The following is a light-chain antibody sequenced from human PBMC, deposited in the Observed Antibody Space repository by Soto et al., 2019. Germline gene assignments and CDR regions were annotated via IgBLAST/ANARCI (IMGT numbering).Light chain of an antibody. CDR1: QSVSSN. V-gene: IGKV3-15*01. J-gene: IGKJ2*01. Sequence: EIVMTQSPATLSVSPGERATLSCRASQSVSSNLAWYQQKPGQAPRLLIYGASTRGTGIPARFSGSGSGTEFTLTISSLQSKDFAVYYCQQYNNWPPYTFGQGTKLEIK. CDR3: QQYNNWPPYT. CDR2: GAS.